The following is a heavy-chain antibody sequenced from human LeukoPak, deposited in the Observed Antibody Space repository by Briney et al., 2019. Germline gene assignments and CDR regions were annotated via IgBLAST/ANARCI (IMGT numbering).Heavy chain of an antibody. CDR3: AREGSGSDSSAADC. CDR1: GFTFSTYT. CDR2: ILYDGGSE. V-gene: IGHV3-30*04. Sequence: GGSLRLSCAASGFTFSTYTMHWVRQAPGKGLEWVAVILYDGGSEYYADSVEGRFTISRDISRNTLYLQMNSLRPEDAAVYYCAREGSGSDSSAADCWGQGTLVTVSS. J-gene: IGHJ4*02. D-gene: IGHD6-19*01.